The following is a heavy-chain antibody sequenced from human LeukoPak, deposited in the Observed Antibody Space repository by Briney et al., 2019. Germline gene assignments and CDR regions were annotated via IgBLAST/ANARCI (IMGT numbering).Heavy chain of an antibody. D-gene: IGHD6-19*01. J-gene: IGHJ4*02. V-gene: IGHV3-74*01. CDR1: GFTLSSSW. Sequence: GGSLRLSCAGSGFTLSSSWMHWVRQAPGKGPVWVAHVSPDGNLANYADSVKGRFIISRDNAKNTLFLQMNSLRAEDTAVYYCARDYLAVGDYWGQGTLVTVSS. CDR2: VSPDGNLA. CDR3: ARDYLAVGDY.